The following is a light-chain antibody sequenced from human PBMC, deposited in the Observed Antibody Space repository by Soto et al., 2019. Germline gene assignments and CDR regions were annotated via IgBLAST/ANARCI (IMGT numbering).Light chain of an antibody. CDR2: GVT. V-gene: IGLV2-14*01. CDR1: SSDVGGYNY. Sequence: QSALTQPASVSGSPGQSITISCTGTSSDVGGYNYVSWYQQHPCIAPKLLIYGVTNRPSEVSTRFSGSKSGNTASLTISGLQAEDEADYHFSSYTSASITLYLFGTGTKLTVL. CDR3: SSYTSASITLYL. J-gene: IGLJ1*01.